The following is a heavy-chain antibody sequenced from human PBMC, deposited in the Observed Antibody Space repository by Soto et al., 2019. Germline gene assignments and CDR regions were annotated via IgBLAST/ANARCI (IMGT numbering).Heavy chain of an antibody. Sequence: QVQLVESGGGVVQPGRSLRLSCAASGFTFSSYGMHWVRQAPGKGLEWVAVISYDGSNKYYADSVKGRFTISRDNSKNPLYLQMNSLEAEDTAVYYCAKDLGCVSRSGRYYYYGMAVWGQGTTVTVSS. CDR3: AKDLGCVSRSGRYYYYGMAV. V-gene: IGHV3-30*18. D-gene: IGHD1-26*01. CDR1: GFTFSSYG. J-gene: IGHJ6*02. CDR2: ISYDGSNK.